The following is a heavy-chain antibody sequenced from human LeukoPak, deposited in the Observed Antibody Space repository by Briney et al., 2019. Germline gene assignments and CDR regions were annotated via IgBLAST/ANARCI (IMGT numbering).Heavy chain of an antibody. Sequence: SETLSLTCPVSGGSISSYYWSWIRQPAGKGLEWIGRIYTSGGTNYNPSLKSRVTMSVDTSKNQFSLKLSSVTAADTAVYYCARDGRITMVRGVTDGMDVWGQGTTVTVSS. J-gene: IGHJ6*02. CDR2: IYTSGGT. CDR1: GGSISSYY. CDR3: ARDGRITMVRGVTDGMDV. D-gene: IGHD3-10*01. V-gene: IGHV4-4*07.